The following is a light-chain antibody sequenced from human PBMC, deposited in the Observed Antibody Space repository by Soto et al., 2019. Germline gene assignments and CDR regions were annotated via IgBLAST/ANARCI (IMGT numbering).Light chain of an antibody. V-gene: IGKV3-11*01. J-gene: IGKJ5*01. CDR3: QQRSNWPIT. CDR2: DAS. CDR1: QSVSSY. Sequence: EIVVTQSPTTLSLSPRERATLSCRASQSVSSYFAWYQQKPGQAPRLLIYDASNRATGIPARFSGSGSGTDFTLTISILEPEDFAVYYCQQRSNWPITFGQGTRLEI.